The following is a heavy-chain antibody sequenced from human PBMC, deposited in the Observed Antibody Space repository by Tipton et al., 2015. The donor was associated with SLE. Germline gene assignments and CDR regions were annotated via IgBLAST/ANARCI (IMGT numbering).Heavy chain of an antibody. D-gene: IGHD1-26*01. CDR1: GGSISSYY. J-gene: IGHJ3*02. CDR2: IYTSGST. Sequence: TLSLTCTVSGGSISSYYWSWIRQPPGKGLEWIGYIYTSGSTNYNPSLKSRVTISVDTSKNQFSLKLSSVTAADTAVYYCARAAWVGATHQVDIWGQGTMVTVSS. V-gene: IGHV4-59*01. CDR3: ARAAWVGATHQVDI.